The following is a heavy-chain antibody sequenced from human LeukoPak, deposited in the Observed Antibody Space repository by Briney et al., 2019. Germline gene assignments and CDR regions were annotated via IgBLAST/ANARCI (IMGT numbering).Heavy chain of an antibody. V-gene: IGHV3-30*02. CDR1: GFIFSTYG. J-gene: IGHJ4*02. Sequence: PGGSLRLSCAASGFIFSTYGMHWGRQAPGKGLEWVAFIRSDGSDKSYAGSVMGRFTISRDNSKNTLYLQMNTLTAEDTAVYYCEKHDSSFDYWGQGTLVTVSS. CDR2: IRSDGSDK. D-gene: IGHD3-22*01. CDR3: EKHDSSFDY.